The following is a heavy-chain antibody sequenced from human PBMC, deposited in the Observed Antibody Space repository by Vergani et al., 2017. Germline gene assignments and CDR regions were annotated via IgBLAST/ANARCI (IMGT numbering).Heavy chain of an antibody. J-gene: IGHJ6*02. CDR1: GYTFTDHY. CDR3: ARDRVVDYDILXGYYKDYYYYGMDV. D-gene: IGHD3-9*01. Sequence: EVQLVQSGAEVKKPGATMNISCKVSGYTFTDHYMHWVKQAPGKGLEWIGLVDPEDGETIYAEKFKGRVTIAADTSTDTAHLELSSLRAEDTAVYYCARDRVVDYDILXGYYKDYYYYGMDVWGQGTTVTVSS. V-gene: IGHV1-69-2*01. CDR2: VDPEDGET.